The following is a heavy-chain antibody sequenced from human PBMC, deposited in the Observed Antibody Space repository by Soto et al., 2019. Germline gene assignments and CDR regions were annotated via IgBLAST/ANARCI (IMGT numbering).Heavy chain of an antibody. D-gene: IGHD3-16*01. CDR2: INWSTGTT. CDR1: GFNFQNYA. CDR3: TIEDYDSGGSDA. J-gene: IGHJ5*02. V-gene: IGHV3-9*01. Sequence: EVQLVESGGGLVLPGRYLTLSCVASGFNFQNYAMPWVRQVPGKGLEWVSGINWSTGTTGCADTVKGRFLLSRDNAGNSLYLDMNSLRVEDTAFYYCTIEDYDSGGSDAWGPGTLVTVSS.